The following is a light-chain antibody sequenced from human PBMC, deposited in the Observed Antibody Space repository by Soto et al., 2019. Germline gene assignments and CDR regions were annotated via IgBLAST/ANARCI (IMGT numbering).Light chain of an antibody. V-gene: IGKV2D-29*01. J-gene: IGKJ4*01. CDR3: MQSLQLNT. CDR2: EVS. Sequence: DIVLPQTPLSLSVTPGQPASIYCTSSQGLLDSAGMTHLYWYVQKTGQPPQARIYEVSTRSSGVPDRVRGSGSGTHFTLTMSRVQAEDAGIYYCMQSLQLNTFGGGTKVEIK. CDR1: QGLLDSAGMTH.